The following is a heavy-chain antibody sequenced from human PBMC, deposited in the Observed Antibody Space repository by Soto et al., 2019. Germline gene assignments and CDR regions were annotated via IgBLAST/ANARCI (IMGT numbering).Heavy chain of an antibody. CDR3: ARGKVRPGLDY. J-gene: IGHJ4*02. Sequence: SETLSLTCAVYGGSFSGYYWSWIRQPPGKGLEWIGEINHSGSTNYNPSLKSRVTISVDTSKNQFSLKLSSVTAADTAVYYCARGKVRPGLDYWGQGTLVTVSS. V-gene: IGHV4-34*01. D-gene: IGHD2-15*01. CDR1: GGSFSGYY. CDR2: INHSGST.